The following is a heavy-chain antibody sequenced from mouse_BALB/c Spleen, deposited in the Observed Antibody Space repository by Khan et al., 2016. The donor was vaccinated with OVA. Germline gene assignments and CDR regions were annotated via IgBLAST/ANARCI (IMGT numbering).Heavy chain of an antibody. Sequence: QVQLQQSGPELKKPGETVKISCKASGYTFTNYGMNWVKQAPGKGLKWMGWINTYTGEPTYADDFKGRFAFSLETSASTASLQINNLKSEDTATDFCARMKPYWYFDVWGAGTTVTVSS. CDR1: GYTFTNYG. CDR3: ARMKPYWYFDV. V-gene: IGHV9-3-1*01. J-gene: IGHJ1*01. CDR2: INTYTGEP.